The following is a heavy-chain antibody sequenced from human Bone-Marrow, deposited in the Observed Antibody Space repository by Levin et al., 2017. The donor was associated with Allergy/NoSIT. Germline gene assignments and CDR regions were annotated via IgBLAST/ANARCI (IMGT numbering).Heavy chain of an antibody. D-gene: IGHD6-19*01. CDR1: GYMFTTYY. CDR3: AREGYNSGWTI. CDR2: ITPGGGST. J-gene: IGHJ4*02. Sequence: GESLKISCKASGYMFTTYYLHWVRQAPGQGLEWMGIITPGGGSTSYTQKFQGRLTMTTDTSTTTVYMELSSLKSEDTAVYYCAREGYNSGWTIWGQGTLVTVSS. V-gene: IGHV1-46*01.